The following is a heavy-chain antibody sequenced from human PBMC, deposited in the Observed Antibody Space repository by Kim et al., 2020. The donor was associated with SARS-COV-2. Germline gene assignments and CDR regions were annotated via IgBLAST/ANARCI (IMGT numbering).Heavy chain of an antibody. D-gene: IGHD1-26*01. J-gene: IGHJ4*02. V-gene: IGHV4-39*01. Sequence: SSTPSRKDRATLPMYTSKNQFSLKLCSVTAADTAVYYCARSYGCYYRFDYWGQGTLVTVSS. CDR3: ARSYGCYYRFDY.